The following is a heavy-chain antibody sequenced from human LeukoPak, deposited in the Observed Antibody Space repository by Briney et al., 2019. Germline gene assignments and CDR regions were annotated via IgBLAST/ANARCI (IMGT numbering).Heavy chain of an antibody. CDR3: ARAVVVAATLRGMDV. J-gene: IGHJ6*04. CDR2: IIPIFGTA. D-gene: IGHD2-15*01. Sequence: SVKVSCKASGGTYSSYAISWVRQAPGQGLEWMGGIIPIFGTANYAQKFQGRVTITADESTSTAYMELSSLRSEDTAVYYCARAVVVAATLRGMDVWGKGTTVTVSS. V-gene: IGHV1-69*13. CDR1: GGTYSSYA.